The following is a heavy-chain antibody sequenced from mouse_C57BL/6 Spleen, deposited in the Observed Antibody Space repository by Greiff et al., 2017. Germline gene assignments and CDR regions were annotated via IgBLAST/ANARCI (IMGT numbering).Heavy chain of an antibody. CDR1: GYTFTDYN. Sequence: EVMLVESGPELVKPGASVKMSCKASGYTFTDYNMHWVKQSHGKSLEWIGYINPNNGGTSYNQKFKGKATLTVNKSSSTAYMELRSLTSEDSAVYYCARRGRDDAMDYWGQGTSVTVSS. V-gene: IGHV1-22*01. J-gene: IGHJ4*01. CDR2: INPNNGGT. CDR3: ARRGRDDAMDY. D-gene: IGHD3-3*01.